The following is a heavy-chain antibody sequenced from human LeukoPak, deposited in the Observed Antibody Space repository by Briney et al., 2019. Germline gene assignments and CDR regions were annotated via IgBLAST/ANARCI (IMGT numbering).Heavy chain of an antibody. CDR1: GFTFSSYS. D-gene: IGHD3-22*01. J-gene: IGHJ4*02. CDR3: ARDIYYYDSSGCLDY. Sequence: NPGGSLRLSCAASGFTFSSYSMNWVRQAPGKGLEWVSSISSSSSCIYYADSVKGRFTISRDNAKNSLYLQMNSLRAEDTAVYYCARDIYYYDSSGCLDYWGQGTLVTVSS. V-gene: IGHV3-21*01. CDR2: ISSSSSCI.